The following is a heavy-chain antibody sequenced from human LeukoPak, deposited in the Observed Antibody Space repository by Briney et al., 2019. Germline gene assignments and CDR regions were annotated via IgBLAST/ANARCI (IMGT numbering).Heavy chain of an antibody. CDR2: INHSGST. Sequence: SETLSLTCALYGGSFSGYYWRWLRHPPGKGREWIGEINHSGSTNYNPSLKTRVTISVDTSKNQSSLKLSSVTAAHTAVYYCARGSSSWPGRYWGQGTLVTVSS. V-gene: IGHV4-34*01. CDR1: GGSFSGYY. J-gene: IGHJ4*02. CDR3: ARGSSSWPGRY. D-gene: IGHD6-13*01.